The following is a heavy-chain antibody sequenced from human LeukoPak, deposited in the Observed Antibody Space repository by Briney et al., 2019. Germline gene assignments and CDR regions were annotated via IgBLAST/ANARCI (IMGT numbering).Heavy chain of an antibody. D-gene: IGHD6-13*01. V-gene: IGHV4-61*02. J-gene: IGHJ4*02. Sequence: KTSETLSLTCTVSGGSISSATYYWNWIRQPAGTGLEWIGRIYTGESTNYNPSLKSRVTISVDTSKNQFSLKLSSVTAADTALYYCAASALAAAGTDYWGQGILVTVSS. CDR3: AASALAAAGTDY. CDR1: GGSISSATYY. CDR2: IYTGEST.